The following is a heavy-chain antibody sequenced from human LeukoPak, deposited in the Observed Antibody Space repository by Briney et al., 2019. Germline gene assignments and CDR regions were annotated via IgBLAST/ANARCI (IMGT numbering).Heavy chain of an antibody. Sequence: RGSLRLSCAASGFTFSSYAMSWVRQAPGKGLEWVSAISGSGGSTYYADSVKGRFTISRDNSKNTLYLQMNSLRAKDTAVYYCAKDGDVVVTAIFDYWGQGTLVTVSS. CDR2: ISGSGGST. D-gene: IGHD2-21*02. J-gene: IGHJ4*02. V-gene: IGHV3-23*01. CDR1: GFTFSSYA. CDR3: AKDGDVVVTAIFDY.